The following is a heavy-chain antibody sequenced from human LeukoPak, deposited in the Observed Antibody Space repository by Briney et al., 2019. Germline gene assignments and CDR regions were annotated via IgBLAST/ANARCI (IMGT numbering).Heavy chain of an antibody. CDR2: IHYSGST. D-gene: IGHD3-22*01. CDR3: ARDAEISGYTWYNWFDP. J-gene: IGHJ5*02. CDR1: GGPISSYY. Sequence: SETLSLTCTVSGGPISSYYWSWIRQPPGKGLEWIGYIHYSGSTNYNPSLKSRVTISVDTSKNQFSLKLSSVTAADTAVYYCARDAEISGYTWYNWFDPWGQGILVTVSS. V-gene: IGHV4-59*01.